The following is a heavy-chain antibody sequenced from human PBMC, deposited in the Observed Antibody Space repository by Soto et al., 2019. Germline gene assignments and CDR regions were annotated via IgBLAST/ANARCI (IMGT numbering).Heavy chain of an antibody. CDR3: ARMDGDYNYYAMDV. J-gene: IGHJ6*02. D-gene: IGHD4-17*01. CDR1: GFSLSNPRMG. V-gene: IGHV2-26*01. CDR2: FFSDVER. Sequence: QVTLKESGPVLVKPTETLTLTCTVSGFSLSNPRMGVSWIRQPPGKPLEWLAHFFSDVERSYSASMQSRLTMSTDTSGSQVVLTMTNMDPVDTATYFCARMDGDYNYYAMDVWGQGTTVTVSS.